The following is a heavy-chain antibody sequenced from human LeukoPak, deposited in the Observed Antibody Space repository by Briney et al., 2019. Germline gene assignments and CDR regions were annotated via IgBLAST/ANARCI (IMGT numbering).Heavy chain of an antibody. CDR3: ASSGYYDFWSGPPADYYYMDV. CDR1: GGSISCYY. J-gene: IGHJ6*03. CDR2: IYYSGST. D-gene: IGHD3-3*01. Sequence: SETLSLTCTVSGGSISCYYWSWIRQAPGKGLKWIGYIYYSGSTNYNPSLKSRVTISVDTSKNQFSLKLSSVTAADTAVYYCASSGYYDFWSGPPADYYYMDVWGKGTTVTVSS. V-gene: IGHV4-59*01.